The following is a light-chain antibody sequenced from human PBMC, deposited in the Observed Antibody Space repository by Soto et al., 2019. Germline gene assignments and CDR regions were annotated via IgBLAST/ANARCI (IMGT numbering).Light chain of an antibody. CDR1: QSLLNSNGNNF. CDR3: MQALQTRPGWT. V-gene: IGKV2-28*01. J-gene: IGKJ1*01. CDR2: LAS. Sequence: EIVLTQSPLSLPVTPGEPASISCSSSQSLLNSNGNNFLDWYLQKPGQSPQLLIYLASNRASGVPDRLSGSGSGSYFTLNITRVEAVDVGVYYCMQALQTRPGWTFGQGTKVEIK.